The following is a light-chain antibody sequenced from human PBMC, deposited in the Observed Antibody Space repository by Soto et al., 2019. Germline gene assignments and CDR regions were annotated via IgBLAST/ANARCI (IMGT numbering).Light chain of an antibody. CDR2: GAS. V-gene: IGKV3-20*01. CDR3: QHYGGSLT. J-gene: IGKJ4*01. Sequence: EIVLTQSPGTLSLSPAERATLTCRASQSVSSSYLAWYQQKPGQAPRLLIYGASTRATVFPDRFSGSGSGTDFALTISRLEPEDFAVYYCQHYGGSLTFGGGTKVDIK. CDR1: QSVSSSY.